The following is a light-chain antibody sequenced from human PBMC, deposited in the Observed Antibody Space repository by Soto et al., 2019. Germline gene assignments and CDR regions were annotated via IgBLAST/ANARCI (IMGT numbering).Light chain of an antibody. Sequence: QSVLTQPASVSGSPGQSITISCTGASSDVGGYNYVSWYQQHPGKAPKLIIYEVTTRPSGISNRFSGSKSGNTASLTISGLLADDEADYYCSSYASSSTLGVFGTGTKLTVL. CDR2: EVT. CDR1: SSDVGGYNY. CDR3: SSYASSSTLGV. V-gene: IGLV2-14*01. J-gene: IGLJ1*01.